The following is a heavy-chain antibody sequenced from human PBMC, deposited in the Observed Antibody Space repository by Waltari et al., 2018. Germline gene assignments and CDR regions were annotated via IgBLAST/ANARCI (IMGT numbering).Heavy chain of an antibody. CDR1: GYRFTSYG. CDR3: ARDAFRFLDF. D-gene: IGHD3-3*01. V-gene: IGHV1-18*01. Sequence: QVHLVQSGTEVKQPGASVKVSCKASGYRFTSYGITWVRQAPGQGLEWMGWVNTYDGNTNYDQELQGRLTMTTDTITTTAYMELRGLRADDTALYFCARDAFRFLDFWGQGTLVTVSS. J-gene: IGHJ4*02. CDR2: VNTYDGNT.